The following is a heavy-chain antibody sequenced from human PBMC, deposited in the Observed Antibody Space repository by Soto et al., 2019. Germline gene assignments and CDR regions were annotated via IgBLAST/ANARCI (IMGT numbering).Heavy chain of an antibody. CDR3: ARVSVKDYYGSGSYPHYYYYGIDV. J-gene: IGHJ6*02. CDR1: GGTFSSYA. Sequence: GASVKVPCKASGGTFSSYAISWVRQAPGQGLEWMGGIIPIFGTANYAQKSQGRVTITADESTSTAYMELSRLRSEDTAVYYCARVSVKDYYGSGSYPHYYYYGIDVWGQGTTVTVYS. D-gene: IGHD3-10*01. V-gene: IGHV1-69*13. CDR2: IIPIFGTA.